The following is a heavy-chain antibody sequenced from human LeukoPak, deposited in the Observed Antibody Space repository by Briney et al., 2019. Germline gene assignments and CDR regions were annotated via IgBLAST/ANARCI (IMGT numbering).Heavy chain of an antibody. CDR1: GGSIYDYY. CDR2: THHTGHT. CDR3: ARHILPPPPPGAFDY. D-gene: IGHD3-10*01. V-gene: IGHV4-59*08. Sequence: PSETLSLTCTVSGGSIYDYYWSWIRLPPGKRLEWLGYTHHTGHTDYNPSLKSRVTVSVDTSTKQFSLKLTSVTAEDTAVYYCARHILPPPPPGAFDYWGQGLLVTVSS. J-gene: IGHJ4*02.